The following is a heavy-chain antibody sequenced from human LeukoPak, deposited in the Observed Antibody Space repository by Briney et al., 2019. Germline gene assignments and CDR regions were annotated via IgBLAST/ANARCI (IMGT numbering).Heavy chain of an antibody. J-gene: IGHJ4*02. CDR1: GGSISSSSYY. CDR3: ARTYGDYSFAFDY. D-gene: IGHD4-17*01. V-gene: IGHV4-39*07. Sequence: SETLSLTCIVSGGSISSSSYYWGWIRQPPGKGLEWIGCIYYSGTTYYNPSLRSRVTISVDTSKNQFSLKLSSVTAADTAVYYCARTYGDYSFAFDYWGQGTLVTVSS. CDR2: IYYSGTT.